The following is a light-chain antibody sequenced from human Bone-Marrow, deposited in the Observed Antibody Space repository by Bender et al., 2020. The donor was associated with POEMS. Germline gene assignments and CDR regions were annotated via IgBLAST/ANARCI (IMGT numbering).Light chain of an antibody. Sequence: QSALTQPASVSGSPGQSITISCTGTSTDVGGHDYVSWYQHHPGQAPKLMIYEVNKRPSGVSNRFSGSKSANTASLTISGLQAEDEAEYYCCSYAGTSTLVFGGGTKLTVL. CDR2: EVN. CDR1: STDVGGHDY. CDR3: CSYAGTSTLV. J-gene: IGLJ3*02. V-gene: IGLV2-23*02.